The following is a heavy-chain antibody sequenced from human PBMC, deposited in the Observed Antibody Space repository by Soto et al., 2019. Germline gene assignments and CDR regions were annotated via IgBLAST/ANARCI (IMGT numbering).Heavy chain of an antibody. D-gene: IGHD4-17*01. J-gene: IGHJ3*02. Sequence: PSEDLSLTCTVSGGSISSYYWSWIRQPPGKGLEWIGYIYYSGSTNYNPSLKSRVTISVDTSKNQFSLKLSSVTAADTAVYYCASSTTTVTTGYAFDIWGQGTMVTVSS. CDR2: IYYSGST. CDR1: GGSISSYY. CDR3: ASSTTTVTTGYAFDI. V-gene: IGHV4-59*08.